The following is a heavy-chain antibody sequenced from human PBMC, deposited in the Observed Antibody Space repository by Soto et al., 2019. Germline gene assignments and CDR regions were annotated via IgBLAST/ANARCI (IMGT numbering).Heavy chain of an antibody. V-gene: IGHV3-48*03. J-gene: IGHJ4*02. D-gene: IGHD2-2*01. CDR2: ISSSGSTI. CDR3: ARDGEYQLLSPGYFDY. Sequence: GGSLRLSCAASGFTFSSYEMNWVRQAPGKGLEWVSYISSSGSTIYYADSVKGRFTISRDNAKNSLYLQMNSLRAEDTAVYYCARDGEYQLLSPGYFDYWGQGTLVTVSS. CDR1: GFTFSSYE.